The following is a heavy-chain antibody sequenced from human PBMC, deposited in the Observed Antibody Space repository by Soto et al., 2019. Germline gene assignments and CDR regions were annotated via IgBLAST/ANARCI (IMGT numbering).Heavy chain of an antibody. CDR1: GFAFSSYA. J-gene: IGHJ6*03. Sequence: VGSLRLSCAASGFAFSSYAMSWVRQAPGKGLEWVSAISGSGGSTYYADSVKGRFTISRDNSKNTLYLQMNSLRAEDTAVYYCAKGDYGDYYYMDVWGKGTTVTVSS. V-gene: IGHV3-23*01. CDR3: AKGDYGDYYYMDV. CDR2: ISGSGGST. D-gene: IGHD4-17*01.